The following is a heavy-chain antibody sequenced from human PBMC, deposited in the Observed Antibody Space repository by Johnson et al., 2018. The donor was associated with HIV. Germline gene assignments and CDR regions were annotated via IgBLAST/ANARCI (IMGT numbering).Heavy chain of an antibody. CDR3: ARRCCPGITVAIDAFDI. Sequence: VLLVESGGGVVQPGRSLRLSCAASGFTFINAWMSWVRQAPGKGLEWVGRIKSKTDGGTTDYAAPVKGRFTISRDDSKNTLYLQMTSLRAEDTAVYYFARRCCPGITVAIDAFDIWGQGTMVTVSS. D-gene: IGHD6-19*01. J-gene: IGHJ3*02. V-gene: IGHV3-15*01. CDR1: GFTFINAW. CDR2: IKSKTDGGTT.